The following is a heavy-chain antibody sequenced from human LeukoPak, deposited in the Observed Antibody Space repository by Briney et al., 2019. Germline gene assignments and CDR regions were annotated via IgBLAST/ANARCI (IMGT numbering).Heavy chain of an antibody. J-gene: IGHJ5*02. CDR3: PRKKYYYDTSTYGWFDP. CDR2: INQNGSET. V-gene: IGHV3-7*01. Sequence: PGGSLRLSCAASVFTFSTYWMTWVRQAPGKGLEWRANINQNGSETYYVDSVKGRFTISRDNAKNSLYLQMNSLRVEDTAVYYCPRKKYYYDTSTYGWFDPWGQGTLVTVS. CDR1: VFTFSTYW. D-gene: IGHD3-22*01.